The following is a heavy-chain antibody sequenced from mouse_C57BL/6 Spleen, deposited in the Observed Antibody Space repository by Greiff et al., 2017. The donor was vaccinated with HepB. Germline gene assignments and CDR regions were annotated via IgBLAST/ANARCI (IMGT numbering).Heavy chain of an antibody. D-gene: IGHD4-1*01. CDR3: ARDWSYYAMDY. V-gene: IGHV5-15*01. J-gene: IGHJ4*01. CDR1: GFTFSDYG. CDR2: ISNLAYSI. Sequence: DVKLVESGGGLVQPGGSLKLSCAASGFTFSDYGMAWVRQAPRKGPEWVAFISNLAYSIYYADTVTGRFTISRENAKNTLYLEMSSLRSEDTAMYYCARDWSYYAMDYWGQGTSVTVSS.